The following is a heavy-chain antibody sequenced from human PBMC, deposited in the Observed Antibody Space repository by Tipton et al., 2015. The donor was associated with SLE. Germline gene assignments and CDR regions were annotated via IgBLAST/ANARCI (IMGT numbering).Heavy chain of an antibody. D-gene: IGHD2-15*01. CDR2: IYPANDNT. J-gene: IGHJ6*03. V-gene: IGHV1-3*03. CDR1: GYRFTGYA. Sequence: QVQLVQSGAEVKEPGASVRVSCKASGYRFTGYAIHWVRQAPGQRPVWLGWIYPANDNTKYSEDFEGRVSITSDTSANTVDMQVSSLRSDDMAVYFCARAPRGGSYMDVWGQGTTVIVS. CDR3: ARAPRGGSYMDV.